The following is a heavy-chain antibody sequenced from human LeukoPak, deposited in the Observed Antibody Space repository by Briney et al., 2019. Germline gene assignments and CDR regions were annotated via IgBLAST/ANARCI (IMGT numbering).Heavy chain of an antibody. CDR2: ISSSGTTI. Sequence: GGSLRLSCAAPGFTFSVYEMNWVRQAPGKGLEWVSYISSSGTTIKYADSVKGRFTISRDNAKNSVYLQMNSLRAADTAVYYCTSFLKSWGQGTLVTVSS. J-gene: IGHJ4*02. CDR1: GFTFSVYE. CDR3: TSFLKS. V-gene: IGHV3-48*03.